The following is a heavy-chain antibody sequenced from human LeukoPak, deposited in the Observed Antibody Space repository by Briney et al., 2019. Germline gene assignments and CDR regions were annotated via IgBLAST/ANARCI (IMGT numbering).Heavy chain of an antibody. CDR3: VREVEMHTTLSFHY. J-gene: IGHJ4*02. Sequence: GGSLRLTCSASGFTVSNKYMTWVRQAPGKGLEWVSVIYSGGSTYYADSVKGRFTISRDNSKNTMYLQMNNLRAEDTAVYYCVREVEMHTTLSFHYWGQGTLVTVSS. V-gene: IGHV3-53*01. CDR1: GFTVSNKY. D-gene: IGHD5-24*01. CDR2: IYSGGST.